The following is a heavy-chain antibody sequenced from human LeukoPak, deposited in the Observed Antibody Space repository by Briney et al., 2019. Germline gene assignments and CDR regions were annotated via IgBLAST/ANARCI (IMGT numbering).Heavy chain of an antibody. J-gene: IGHJ4*02. D-gene: IGHD3-22*01. CDR2: IYYSGST. Sequence: SETLSLTCTVSGGSISSGGYYWSWIRQHPGKGLEWIGYIYYSGSTYCNPSLKSRVTISVDTSKNQFSLKLSSVTAADTAVYYCARGEYYDSSGYYHYWGRGTLVTVSS. CDR3: ARGEYYDSSGYYHY. V-gene: IGHV4-31*03. CDR1: GGSISSGGYY.